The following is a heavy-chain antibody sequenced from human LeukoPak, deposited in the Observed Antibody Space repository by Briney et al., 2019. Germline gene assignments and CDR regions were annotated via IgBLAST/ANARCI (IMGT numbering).Heavy chain of an antibody. J-gene: IGHJ4*02. CDR2: IIPIFGTA. CDR1: GGTFSSYA. V-gene: IGHV1-69*13. D-gene: IGHD1-26*01. Sequence: GASVKVSCKASGGTFSSYAISWVRQAAGQGLEWRGGIIPIFGTANYAQKFQGRVTITADESTSTAYVELSSLRSEDTAVYYCARGSGVTQSGNFDYWGQGTLVTVSS. CDR3: ARGSGVTQSGNFDY.